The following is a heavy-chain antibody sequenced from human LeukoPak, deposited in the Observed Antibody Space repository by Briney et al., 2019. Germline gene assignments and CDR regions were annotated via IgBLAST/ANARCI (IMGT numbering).Heavy chain of an antibody. J-gene: IGHJ4*02. Sequence: GGSLRLSCAASGFTFSSYAMSWVRQAPGKGLEWLAVISYDGSNKYYVDSVKGRFTISRDNSKNTLYLQMDSLRAEDTAVYYCATGGTSSWSDFDYWGQGALVTVSS. CDR3: ATGGTSSWSDFDY. CDR1: GFTFSSYA. CDR2: ISYDGSNK. D-gene: IGHD6-13*01. V-gene: IGHV3-30-3*01.